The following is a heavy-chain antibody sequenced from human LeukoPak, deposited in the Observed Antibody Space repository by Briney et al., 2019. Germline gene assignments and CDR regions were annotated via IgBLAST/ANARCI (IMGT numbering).Heavy chain of an antibody. CDR3: ARVDYYASGTYLNWFDP. J-gene: IGHJ5*02. D-gene: IGHD3-10*01. CDR2: IAESGTT. Sequence: PSQTPSLTCTVSGGSIISGGYYWSWIRQRPGQGLEWIGHIAESGTTYYTPSLKSRVTISVDPSKNQFSLRLGSVTAADTAVYFCARVDYYASGTYLNWFDPWGQGTQVTVSS. V-gene: IGHV4-31*03. CDR1: GGSIISGGYY.